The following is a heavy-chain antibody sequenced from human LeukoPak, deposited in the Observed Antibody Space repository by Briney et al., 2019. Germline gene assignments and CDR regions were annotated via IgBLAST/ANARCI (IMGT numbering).Heavy chain of an antibody. D-gene: IGHD2-8*01. Sequence: SETLSLTCTVSAGSINNYYWSWIRQPPGKGLEWIGYIYYSGSTNYNPSLKSRVTISVDKSKNQFSLKLSSVTAADTAVYYCARGPGYCTNGVCYNYYYYGMDVWGQGTTVTVSS. J-gene: IGHJ6*02. CDR1: AGSINNYY. CDR2: IYYSGST. V-gene: IGHV4-59*12. CDR3: ARGPGYCTNGVCYNYYYYGMDV.